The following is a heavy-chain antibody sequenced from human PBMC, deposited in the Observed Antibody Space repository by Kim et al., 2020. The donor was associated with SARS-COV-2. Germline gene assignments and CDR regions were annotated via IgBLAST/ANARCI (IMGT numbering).Heavy chain of an antibody. CDR1: GFTFSYYW. Sequence: GGSLRLSCAASGFTFSYYWMNWVRQAPGKGLEWVANTNPDGSEKRYVDSVKGRVTISRDNAQNTLYLHMSSLRAEDAAVYYCLRSSDYWGQGILVTVSS. CDR3: LRSSDY. V-gene: IGHV3-7*01. D-gene: IGHD6-6*01. J-gene: IGHJ4*02. CDR2: TNPDGSEK.